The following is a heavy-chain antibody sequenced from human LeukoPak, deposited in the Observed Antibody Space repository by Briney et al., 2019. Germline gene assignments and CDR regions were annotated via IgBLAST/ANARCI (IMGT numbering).Heavy chain of an antibody. Sequence: PGGSLRLSCAASGFTFSSYVMGWVRQAPGKGLEWVSAISGSGGGTYYADSVKGRLTISRDNSKNTLYLQMSSLRAEDTAVYYCAKAFSAYENWPPNWFDPWGQGTLVTVPS. CDR3: AKAFSAYENWPPNWFDP. V-gene: IGHV3-23*01. CDR1: GFTFSSYV. CDR2: ISGSGGGT. D-gene: IGHD5-12*01. J-gene: IGHJ5*02.